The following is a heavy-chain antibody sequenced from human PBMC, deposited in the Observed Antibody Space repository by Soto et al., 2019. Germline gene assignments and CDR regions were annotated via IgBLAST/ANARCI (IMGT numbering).Heavy chain of an antibody. V-gene: IGHV4-59*05. CDR2: IYYSGST. Sequence: SETLSLTCTVSGGSISRYYWNWIRLPPGKGLEWIGSIYYSGSTYYNPSLKSRVTISVDTSKNQFSLKLSSVTAADTAVYYCACQRWRGDWPSPADYWGQGTLVTVSS. CDR1: GGSISRYY. D-gene: IGHD2-21*02. J-gene: IGHJ4*02. CDR3: ACQRWRGDWPSPADY.